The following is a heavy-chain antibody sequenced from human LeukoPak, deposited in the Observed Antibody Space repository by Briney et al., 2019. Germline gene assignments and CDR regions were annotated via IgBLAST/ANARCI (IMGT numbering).Heavy chain of an antibody. CDR3: ARRRGDYGFDY. D-gene: IGHD4-17*01. Sequence: GGSLRLSCSASGFTFSNYGMHWVRQAPGKGLEWVAFTRSDGNNKYYADSVKGRFTISRDNSKNTLYLQMYSLRAEDTAVYYCARRRGDYGFDYWGQGTLVTVSS. CDR2: TRSDGNNK. V-gene: IGHV3-30*02. J-gene: IGHJ4*02. CDR1: GFTFSNYG.